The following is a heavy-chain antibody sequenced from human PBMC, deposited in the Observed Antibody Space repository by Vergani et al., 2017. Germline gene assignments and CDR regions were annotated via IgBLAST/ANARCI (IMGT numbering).Heavy chain of an antibody. D-gene: IGHD4-17*01. CDR1: GFTVSSNY. V-gene: IGHV3-53*01. Sequence: EVQLVESGGGLIQPGGSLRLSCAASGFTVSSNYMSWVRQAPGKGLEWVSVIYSGGSTYYADSVKGRFTISRDNSKNTLYLQMNSLRAEDTAVYYCAKATTVTDAYYYGMDVWGQGTTVTVSS. CDR2: IYSGGST. CDR3: AKATTVTDAYYYGMDV. J-gene: IGHJ6*02.